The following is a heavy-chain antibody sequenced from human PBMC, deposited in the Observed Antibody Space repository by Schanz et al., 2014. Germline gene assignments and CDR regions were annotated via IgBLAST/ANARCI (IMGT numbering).Heavy chain of an antibody. CDR1: GFSLNTYG. J-gene: IGHJ4*02. CDR3: ARPRFDYGEVDY. V-gene: IGHV3-33*01. D-gene: IGHD4-17*01. Sequence: QAQLMASGGGVDQPGTSLILSCSVSGFSLNTYGIHWFRQPAGKGLEWVAVIWNNGVTKYYADSVRGRFTISRDRFQNTLYLRMSSLRAEDTAVYYCARPRFDYGEVDYWGQGTLVTVSS. CDR2: IWNNGVTK.